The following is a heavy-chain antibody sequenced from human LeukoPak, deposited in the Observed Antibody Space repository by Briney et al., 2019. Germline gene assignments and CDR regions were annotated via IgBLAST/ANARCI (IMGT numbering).Heavy chain of an antibody. Sequence: PSETLSLTCTVSGGSISSSSYYWGWIRQPPGKGLEWIGSIYYSGSTYYNPFLKSRVTISVDTSKNQFSLKLSSVTAADTAVYYCARHVDLYWFDPWGQGTLVTVSS. D-gene: IGHD5-12*01. CDR3: ARHVDLYWFDP. J-gene: IGHJ5*02. CDR1: GGSISSSSYY. V-gene: IGHV4-39*07. CDR2: IYYSGST.